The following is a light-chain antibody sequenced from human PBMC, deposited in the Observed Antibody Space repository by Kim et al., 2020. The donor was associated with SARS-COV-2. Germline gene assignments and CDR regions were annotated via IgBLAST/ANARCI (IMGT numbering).Light chain of an antibody. CDR1: QSVSSSY. CDR3: QQYGST. V-gene: IGKV3-20*01. J-gene: IGKJ1*01. CDR2: GAS. Sequence: EIVLTQSPGTLSLSPGERATLSCRASQSVSSSYLAWYQQKPGQAPRLLIYGASSRATGIPDRFSGSVSGTDFTLTISRLEPEDFAVYYCQQYGSTFGQGTKVDIK.